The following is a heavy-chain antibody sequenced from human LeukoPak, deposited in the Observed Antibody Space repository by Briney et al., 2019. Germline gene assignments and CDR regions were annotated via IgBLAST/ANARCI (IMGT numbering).Heavy chain of an antibody. CDR2: ITNSGNTR. D-gene: IGHD2-8*02. Sequence: PGGSLRLSSAASGFSFSSYEMNWVRQAPGKGLEWVSYITNSGNTRYYADSVKGRFTISRDNAKNSLYLQMNSLRAEDTAIYFCARDFLLGMGIPLWGQGTLVTVSS. V-gene: IGHV3-48*03. J-gene: IGHJ4*02. CDR1: GFSFSSYE. CDR3: ARDFLLGMGIPL.